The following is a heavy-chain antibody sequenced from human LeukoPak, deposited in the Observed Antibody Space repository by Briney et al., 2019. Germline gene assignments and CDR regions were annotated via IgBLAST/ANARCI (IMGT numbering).Heavy chain of an antibody. J-gene: IGHJ4*02. CDR2: ISYDGNNK. Sequence: GGSLRLSCAASGFTFSTYAMHWVRQAPGKGLERVAVISYDGNNKYYADSVMGRFTISRDNSKNTLYLQINSLRAEDTAVYYCARDDYDVLTGYYRGCDYWGQGTLVTVSS. D-gene: IGHD3-9*01. V-gene: IGHV3-30*04. CDR1: GFTFSTYA. CDR3: ARDDYDVLTGYYRGCDY.